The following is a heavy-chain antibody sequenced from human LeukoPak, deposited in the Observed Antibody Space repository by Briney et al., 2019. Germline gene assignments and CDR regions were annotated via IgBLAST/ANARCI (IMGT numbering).Heavy chain of an antibody. V-gene: IGHV3-48*04. Sequence: GGSLRLSCAASGFTFSSYSMNWVRQAPGKGLEWVSYISSSSSTIYYADSVKGRFTISRDNAKNSLYLQMNSLRAEDTAVYYCARQEGIYGSGSFNWFDPWGQGTLVTVSS. CDR2: ISSSSSTI. D-gene: IGHD3-10*01. CDR3: ARQEGIYGSGSFNWFDP. CDR1: GFTFSSYS. J-gene: IGHJ5*02.